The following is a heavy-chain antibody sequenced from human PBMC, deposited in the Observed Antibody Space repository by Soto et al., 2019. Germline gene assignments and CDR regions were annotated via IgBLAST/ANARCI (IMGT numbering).Heavy chain of an antibody. J-gene: IGHJ4*02. D-gene: IGHD3-10*01. V-gene: IGHV3-33*01. Sequence: QVQLVESGGGVVQPGRSLRLSCAASGFAFSSYGMHWVRQAPGKGLEWVTDIWSGGSDKYYADSVKGRFTISRDNSKNTLYLQMNSLRAEDTAVYYCARVYGSGTYPIDYWGQGTLVTVSS. CDR2: IWSGGSDK. CDR3: ARVYGSGTYPIDY. CDR1: GFAFSSYG.